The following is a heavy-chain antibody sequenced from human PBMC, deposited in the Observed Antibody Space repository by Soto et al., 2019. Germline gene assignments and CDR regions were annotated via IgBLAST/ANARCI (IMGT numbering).Heavy chain of an antibody. CDR1: GGTFSIYA. CDR2: IIPIFGTA. J-gene: IGHJ6*02. D-gene: IGHD1-26*01. V-gene: IGHV1-69*13. CDR3: ARESGSYYYYGMDV. Sequence: ASVKVSCKASGGTFSIYAISWVRQAPGQGLEWMGGIIPIFGTANYAQKFQGRVTITADESTSTAYMELSSLRSEDTAVYYCARESGSYYYYGMDVWGQGTTVTVSS.